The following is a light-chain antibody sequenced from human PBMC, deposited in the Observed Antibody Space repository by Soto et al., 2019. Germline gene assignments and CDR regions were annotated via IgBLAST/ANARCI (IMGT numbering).Light chain of an antibody. Sequence: QSVLTQPPSASGTLGQRVTLTCSGGGSNIGGNAVNWYQQLPGTAPKLLIYINNQRPSGVPDRFSGSKTGTSASLAISGLQSEDEAHYYCAAWDDGLNGVVFGGGTQLTVL. J-gene: IGLJ7*01. CDR1: GSNIGGNA. V-gene: IGLV1-44*01. CDR2: INN. CDR3: AAWDDGLNGVV.